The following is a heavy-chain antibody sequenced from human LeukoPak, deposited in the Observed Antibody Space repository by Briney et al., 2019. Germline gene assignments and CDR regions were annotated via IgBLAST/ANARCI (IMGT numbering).Heavy chain of an antibody. CDR2: IYSGGST. Sequence: HPGGSLRLSCAASGFTVSSNYMSWVRQAPGKGLEWVSVIYSGGSTYYADSVKGRFTISRDNSKNTLYLQMNSLRAEDTAVYYCARDRQGYYYGSGSYREVPGYYYGMDVWGQGTTVTVSS. D-gene: IGHD3-10*01. CDR1: GFTVSSNY. CDR3: ARDRQGYYYGSGSYREVPGYYYGMDV. V-gene: IGHV3-66*01. J-gene: IGHJ6*02.